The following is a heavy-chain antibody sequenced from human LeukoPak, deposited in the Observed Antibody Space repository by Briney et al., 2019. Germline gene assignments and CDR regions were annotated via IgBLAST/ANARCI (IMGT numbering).Heavy chain of an antibody. CDR3: AKGSGINHLHWIDP. Sequence: QPRESLRLSCAASAFTFSSYAMNWVRQAPGKGLEWVSGISGGGGSTYYADFVKGRFTISRDNSKNTLYLQMDSLRAEDTALYYCAKGSGINHLHWIDPWGQGTLVSVST. CDR2: ISGGGGST. V-gene: IGHV3-23*01. J-gene: IGHJ5*02. CDR1: AFTFSSYA. D-gene: IGHD1-14*01.